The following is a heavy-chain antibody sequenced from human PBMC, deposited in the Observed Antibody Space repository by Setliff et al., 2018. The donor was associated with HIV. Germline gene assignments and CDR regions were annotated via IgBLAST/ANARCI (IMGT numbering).Heavy chain of an antibody. CDR1: GYSISSGYY. V-gene: IGHV4-38-2*02. CDR2: IYHSGST. J-gene: IGHJ5*02. CDR3: ARDLQAAGTGWFDP. Sequence: KPSETLSLTCAVSGYSISSGYYWGWIRQPPGKGLEWIGSIYHSGSTYYNPSLKSRVTISLDTSKNQFSLKLSSVTAADTAVYYCARDLQAAGTGWFDPWGQGTLVTVSS. D-gene: IGHD6-13*01.